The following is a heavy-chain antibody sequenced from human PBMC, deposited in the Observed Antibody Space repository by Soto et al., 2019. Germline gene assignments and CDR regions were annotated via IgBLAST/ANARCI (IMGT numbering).Heavy chain of an antibody. Sequence: RLSCVAPGFIFTNYAMNWVRQAPGKGLEWVSVIGGRGNSAYYADSVQGRFTISRDNSKNTLSLQMSSLTADDTAIYYCVREGRGSFDFWGRGTMVTV. CDR1: GFIFTNYA. V-gene: IGHV3-23*01. D-gene: IGHD5-12*01. J-gene: IGHJ3*01. CDR2: IGGRGNSA. CDR3: VREGRGSFDF.